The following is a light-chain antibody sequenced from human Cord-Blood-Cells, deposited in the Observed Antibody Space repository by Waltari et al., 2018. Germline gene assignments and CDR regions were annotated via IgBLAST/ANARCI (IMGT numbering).Light chain of an antibody. CDR1: QSISSW. Sequence: DIQMTQSPSTLSASVGERVTITCRASQSISSWLAWYQQKPGKAPKPLIYDASSLESGVPSRFSGSGSGTEFTLTISSLQDDDFATYYCQQYNSYWTFGQGTKVEIK. V-gene: IGKV1-5*01. CDR2: DAS. J-gene: IGKJ1*01. CDR3: QQYNSYWT.